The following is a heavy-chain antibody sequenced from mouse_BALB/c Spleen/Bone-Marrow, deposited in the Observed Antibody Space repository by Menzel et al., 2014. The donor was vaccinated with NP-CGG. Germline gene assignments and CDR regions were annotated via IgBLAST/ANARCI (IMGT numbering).Heavy chain of an antibody. CDR2: ISSGGSYT. V-gene: IGHV5-9-4*01. D-gene: IGHD1-1*01. CDR3: ARDGYGSSD. CDR1: GFTFSTYA. J-gene: IGHJ3*01. Sequence: EVQRVESGGVLVKPGGSLKLSCAASGFTFSTYAMSWVRQSSEKRLEWVAEISSGGSYTYYPDTVTGRFTISRDNAKNTLYLEMSSLRSEDTAMYYCARDGYGSSDWGQGTLVTVSA.